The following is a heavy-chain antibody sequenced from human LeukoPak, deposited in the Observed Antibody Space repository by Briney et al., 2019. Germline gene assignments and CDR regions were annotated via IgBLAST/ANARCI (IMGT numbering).Heavy chain of an antibody. CDR3: AELGITMIGGV. D-gene: IGHD3-10*02. CDR1: GFTFSSYS. CDR2: ISSSSSTI. Sequence: SGGSLRLSCAASGFTFSSYSMIWVRQAPGKGLEWVSYISSSSSTIYYADSVKGRFTISRDNAKNSLYLQMNSLRAEDTAVYYCAELGITMIGGVWGKGTTVTISS. V-gene: IGHV3-48*04. J-gene: IGHJ6*04.